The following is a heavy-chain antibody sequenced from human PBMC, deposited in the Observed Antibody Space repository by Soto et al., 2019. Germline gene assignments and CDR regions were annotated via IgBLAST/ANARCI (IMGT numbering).Heavy chain of an antibody. V-gene: IGHV1-2*02. CDR2: INAHSGGT. J-gene: IGHJ5*02. Sequence: SVKVSCRASGFSFTGYYIHWLRQAPGQGLEWMGWINAHSGGTDYAQKFQGRVTLTRDTSIATAYLTLTSLTSDDTALYYCAKDLTRQLAYWLDPWGKGTQVTVYS. CDR3: AKDLTRQLAYWLDP. CDR1: GFSFTGYY. D-gene: IGHD3-16*01.